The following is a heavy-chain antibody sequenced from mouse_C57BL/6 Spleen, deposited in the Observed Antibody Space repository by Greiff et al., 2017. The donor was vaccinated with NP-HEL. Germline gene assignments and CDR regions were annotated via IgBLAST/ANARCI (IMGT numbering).Heavy chain of an antibody. CDR1: GFTFSSYA. J-gene: IGHJ3*01. V-gene: IGHV5S21*01. D-gene: IGHD2-4*01. CDR2: ISSGGDYI. Sequence: EVKLMESGEGLVKPGGSLKLSCAASGFTFSSYAMSWVRQTPEKRLEWVAYISSGGDYIYYADTVKGRFTISRDNARNTLYLQMSSLKSEDTAMYYCTRRGYDYPWFAYWGQGTLVTVSA. CDR3: TRRGYDYPWFAY.